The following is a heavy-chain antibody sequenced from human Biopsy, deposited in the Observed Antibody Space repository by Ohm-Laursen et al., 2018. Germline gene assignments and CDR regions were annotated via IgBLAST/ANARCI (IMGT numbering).Heavy chain of an antibody. CDR2: IIPFFLKT. D-gene: IGHD3-16*01. CDR1: GDTFNRYG. CDR3: ASGRGDPLGARIIKWSFDY. J-gene: IGHJ4*02. V-gene: IGHV1-69*06. Sequence: SSVKVSCNASGDTFNRYGLSWVRQAPGQGLEWMGGIIPFFLKTYTAQKFQGRVTITADTSTSTGYMQLTSLRSDDTAVYYCASGRGDPLGARIIKWSFDYWGQGALVTVSS.